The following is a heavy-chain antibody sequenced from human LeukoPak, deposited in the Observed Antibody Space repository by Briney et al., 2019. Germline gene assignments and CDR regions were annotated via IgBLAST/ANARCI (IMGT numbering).Heavy chain of an antibody. CDR2: IKQDGSEK. Sequence: GGSLRLSCAASGFSFSSYWMSWVRQAPGKRLEWVADIKQDGSEKYYVDSVKGRFTISRDNAKNSLYLQMNSLRAEDMAVYYCARLVGYSYSDYWGQGTLVTVSS. J-gene: IGHJ4*02. CDR3: ARLVGYSYSDY. CDR1: GFSFSSYW. V-gene: IGHV3-7*01. D-gene: IGHD5-18*01.